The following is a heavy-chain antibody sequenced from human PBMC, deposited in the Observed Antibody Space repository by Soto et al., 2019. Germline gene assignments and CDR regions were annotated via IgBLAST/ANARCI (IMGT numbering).Heavy chain of an antibody. CDR3: ARSNQYSSSWYTWFDP. CDR1: GGALSSYT. CDR2: IIPVFGTV. Sequence: QVQLVQSGAEVKKPGSSVMVSCKASGGALSSYTISWVRQAPGQGFEWLGGIIPVFGTVKYAQRFQGRVTITPDESTGTVYKELSSLRSEDTAVYYCARSNQYSSSWYTWFDPWGQGNLVIVSS. D-gene: IGHD6-13*01. V-gene: IGHV1-69*01. J-gene: IGHJ5*02.